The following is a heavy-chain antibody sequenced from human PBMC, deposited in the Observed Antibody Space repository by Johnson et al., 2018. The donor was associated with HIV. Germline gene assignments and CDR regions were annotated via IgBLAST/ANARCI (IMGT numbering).Heavy chain of an antibody. CDR2: INSDGSNT. CDR3: AKVRSRWTTFDDAFDI. CDR1: RFSFSSYW. Sequence: VQLVESGGGLVQPGGSLRLSCAASRFSFSSYWMHWVRQAPGKGLVGVTRINSDGSNTTYTDSVKGRFTISRDNAKNTLYLQMNSLRAEDTAVYYCAKVRSRWTTFDDAFDIWGQGTLVTVSS. D-gene: IGHD4-11*01. V-gene: IGHV3-74*01. J-gene: IGHJ3*02.